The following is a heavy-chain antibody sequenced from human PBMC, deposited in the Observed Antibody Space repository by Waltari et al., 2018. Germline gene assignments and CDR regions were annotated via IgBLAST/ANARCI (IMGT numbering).Heavy chain of an antibody. Sequence: EVQLVESGGGLVQPGGSLRLSCAASGFAFSSYWMHWVRQGPGKGLVWVARINSDGSDTSYADSVKGRFTISRDNAKNTVYLQMKSLRVEDTAVYYCARMARKTYSSPVAGRDYYYGMDVWGLGTTVTVSS. CDR2: INSDGSDT. CDR1: GFAFSSYW. V-gene: IGHV3-74*01. J-gene: IGHJ6*02. CDR3: ARMARKTYSSPVAGRDYYYGMDV. D-gene: IGHD6-13*01.